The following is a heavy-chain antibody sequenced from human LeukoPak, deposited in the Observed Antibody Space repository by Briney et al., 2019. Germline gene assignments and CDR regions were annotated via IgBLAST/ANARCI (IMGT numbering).Heavy chain of an antibody. CDR2: IISTGTI. Sequence: SETLSLTCTVSGASISGYYWSWIRQPPGKRLEWIGYIISTGTINYNPSLKSRVTISIDTSKNQFSLKLSSVTAADTAVYYCARLSGYGLHYYYHMDVWGKGTTVTVSS. J-gene: IGHJ6*03. V-gene: IGHV4-59*12. D-gene: IGHD5-12*01. CDR3: ARLSGYGLHYYYHMDV. CDR1: GASISGYY.